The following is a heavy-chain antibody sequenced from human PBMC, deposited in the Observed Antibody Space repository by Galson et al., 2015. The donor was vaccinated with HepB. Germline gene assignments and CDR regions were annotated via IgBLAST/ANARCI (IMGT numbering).Heavy chain of an antibody. V-gene: IGHV3-66*01. CDR2: IYSGGST. CDR3: ARVWVTGRYFDY. Sequence: SLRLSCAASGFTVSSNYMSWVRQAPGKGLEWVSVIYSGGSTYYADSVKGRFTISRDNSKNTLYLQMNSLRAEDTAVYYCARVWVTGRYFDYWGQGTLVTVSS. J-gene: IGHJ4*02. CDR1: GFTVSSNY. D-gene: IGHD2-21*02.